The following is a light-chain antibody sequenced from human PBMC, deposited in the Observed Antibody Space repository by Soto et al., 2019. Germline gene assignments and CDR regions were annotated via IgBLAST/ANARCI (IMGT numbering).Light chain of an antibody. J-gene: IGKJ2*01. CDR1: QSLLYSDGNTH. Sequence: DVVMTQSPLSLAVTLGQPASISCRSSQSLLYSDGNTHLNWFHQRPGQSPRRLIYKVSNRDSGVPDRLSCMESVKDYTLKLSRVEAEDVGVYYCKPGTHWPPYTFGQGTKLEIK. CDR3: KPGTHWPPYT. V-gene: IGKV2-30*01. CDR2: KVS.